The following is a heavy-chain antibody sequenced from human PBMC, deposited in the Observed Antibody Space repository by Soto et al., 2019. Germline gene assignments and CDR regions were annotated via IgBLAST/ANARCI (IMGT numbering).Heavy chain of an antibody. V-gene: IGHV1-69*06. CDR3: ARGPAFEMATIDY. J-gene: IGHJ4*02. CDR1: GGTFSSYA. CDR2: IIPIFGTA. Sequence: VASVKVSCKASGGTFSSYAISWVGQAPGQVLEWMGGIIPIFGTANYAQKFQGRVTITADKSTSTAYMELSSLRSEDTAVYYCARGPAFEMATIDYWGQGTLVTVSS. D-gene: IGHD5-12*01.